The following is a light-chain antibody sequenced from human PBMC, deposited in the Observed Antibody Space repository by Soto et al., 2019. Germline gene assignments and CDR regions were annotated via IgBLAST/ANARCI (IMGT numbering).Light chain of an antibody. CDR2: DVT. Sequence: QSALTQPASVSGSPGQSITISCTGTSRDVGGYNYVSWYQHYPDKAPKLIIYDVTSRPSGVSDRFSGSKSGNTASLTISGLQPEDEAHYYCSSFKLSNYVSGSGTKLTVL. CDR3: SSFKLSNYV. CDR1: SRDVGGYNY. V-gene: IGLV2-14*01. J-gene: IGLJ1*01.